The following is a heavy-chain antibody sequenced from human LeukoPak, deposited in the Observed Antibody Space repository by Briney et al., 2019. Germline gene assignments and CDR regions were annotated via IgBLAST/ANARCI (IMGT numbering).Heavy chain of an antibody. CDR1: GFTFSSSW. CDR2: INADGGEI. D-gene: IGHD3-10*02. Sequence: PGGSLRLSCAASGFTFSSSWMTWVRQAPGKGLEWVARINADGGEIHYVDSVKGRFTISRDNAKNSLYLQMNSLRAEDTAVYYCAELGITMIGGVWGKGTTVTISS. J-gene: IGHJ6*04. CDR3: AELGITMIGGV. V-gene: IGHV3-7*01.